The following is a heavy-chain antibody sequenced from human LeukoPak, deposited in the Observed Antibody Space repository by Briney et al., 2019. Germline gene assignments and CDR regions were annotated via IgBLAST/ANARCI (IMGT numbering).Heavy chain of an antibody. J-gene: IGHJ6*02. CDR3: ARDHRYDFWSGHYYYYGMDV. D-gene: IGHD3-3*01. CDR2: ISRNSDYT. CDR1: GFTFSSYA. V-gene: IGHV3-21*05. Sequence: GESLRLSCAASGFTFSSYAMYWVRQAPGKRLEWVSYISRNSDYTNYADSVKGRFTISRDNSKNTLYLQMNSLRAEDTAVYYCARDHRYDFWSGHYYYYGMDVWGQGTTVTVSS.